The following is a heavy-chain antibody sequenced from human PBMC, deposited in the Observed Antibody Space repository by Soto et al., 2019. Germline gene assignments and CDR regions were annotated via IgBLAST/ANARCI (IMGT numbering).Heavy chain of an antibody. Sequence: QVQLQESGPGLLKASETLSLSCSVSGGSISKFYWSWIRKTAGKGLEWMGRVYATGTPDYNPSLRSRVTMSVDISKKTFSLRLTSVTAADTGVYYCVRDGSKTLRDWFDPWGQGKLVTVSS. CDR3: VRDGSKTLRDWFDP. CDR2: VYATGTP. D-gene: IGHD4-17*01. J-gene: IGHJ5*02. V-gene: IGHV4-4*07. CDR1: GGSISKFY.